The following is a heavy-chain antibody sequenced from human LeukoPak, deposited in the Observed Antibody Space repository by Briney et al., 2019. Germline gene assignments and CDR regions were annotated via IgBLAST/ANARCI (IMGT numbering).Heavy chain of an antibody. V-gene: IGHV3-23*01. J-gene: IGHJ4*02. CDR2: ISGNSGST. CDR3: AKDNGWYRNPFEY. CDR1: GFTFSTYA. D-gene: IGHD6-19*01. Sequence: PGGSLRLSCAASGFTFSTYAMSWVRQAPGRGLGWVSIISGNSGSTYYADSVKGRFTISRDNSKNTLYLQMNSLRAEDTAVYYCAKDNGWYRNPFEYWGQGTLVTVSA.